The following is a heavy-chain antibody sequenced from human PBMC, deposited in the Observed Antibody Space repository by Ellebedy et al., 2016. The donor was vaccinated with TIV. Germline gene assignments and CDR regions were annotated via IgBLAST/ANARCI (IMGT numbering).Heavy chain of an antibody. J-gene: IGHJ4*02. CDR1: GGSISSYY. D-gene: IGHD3-10*01. Sequence: MPSETLSLTCTVSGGSISSYYWSWIRQPPGKGLEWIGYIYYSGSTNYNPSLKSRVTISVDTSKNQFSLKLSSVTAADTAVYYCAEGSGFGELSGGFDYWGQGTLVTVSS. CDR3: AEGSGFGELSGGFDY. V-gene: IGHV4-59*12. CDR2: IYYSGST.